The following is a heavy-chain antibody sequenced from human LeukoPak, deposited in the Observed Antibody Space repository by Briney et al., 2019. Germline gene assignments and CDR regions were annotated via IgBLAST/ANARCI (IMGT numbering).Heavy chain of an antibody. CDR3: AREIPLTRGSSGAFDI. CDR2: NYYSGST. V-gene: IGHV4-59*01. Sequence: SETLSLTCTVSGGSISSYYWSWIRQPPGKGLEWIGYNYYSGSTNYNPSLKSRVTISVDTSKNQFSLKLSSVTAADTAVYYCAREIPLTRGSSGAFDIWGQGTMVTVSS. J-gene: IGHJ3*02. CDR1: GGSISSYY. D-gene: IGHD1-26*01.